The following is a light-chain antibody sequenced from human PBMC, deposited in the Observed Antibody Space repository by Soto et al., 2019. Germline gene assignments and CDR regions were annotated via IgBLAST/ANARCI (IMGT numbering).Light chain of an antibody. Sequence: DIQLNHSHYTLSASVGDRVTLTCRASQNIERWLAWYQQKPGKAPKLLLYDVSSLESGVPSRFSGSGSGTDFTLTISCLQSEDFATYYCQQYYSYPSFGPGTKVDI. CDR2: DVS. J-gene: IGKJ3*01. CDR3: QQYYSYPS. V-gene: IGKV1-5*01. CDR1: QNIERW.